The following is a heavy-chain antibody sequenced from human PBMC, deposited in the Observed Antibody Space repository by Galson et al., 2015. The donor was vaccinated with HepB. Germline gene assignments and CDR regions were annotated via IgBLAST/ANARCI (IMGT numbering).Heavy chain of an antibody. Sequence: SVKVSCKASGYTFTSYDINWVRQATGQGLEWMGWMNPNSGNTGYAQKFQGRVAMTRNTSISTAYMELSSLRSEDTAVYYCARDANPHSSGWYGSDYWGQGTLVTVSS. CDR3: ARDANPHSSGWYGSDY. D-gene: IGHD6-19*01. J-gene: IGHJ4*02. CDR1: GYTFTSYD. CDR2: MNPNSGNT. V-gene: IGHV1-8*01.